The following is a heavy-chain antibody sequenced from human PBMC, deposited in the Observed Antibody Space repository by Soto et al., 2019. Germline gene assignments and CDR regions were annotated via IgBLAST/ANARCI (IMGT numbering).Heavy chain of an antibody. CDR3: AKSPMVRTFHYGMDV. J-gene: IGHJ6*02. CDR1: EVRFSFYW. D-gene: IGHD3-16*01. V-gene: IGHV3-7*05. CDR2: INEDGSET. Sequence: EVQMVESGGNLVQPGGSLRVSCAASEVRFSFYWMSWVRQAPGKGLEWVADINEDGSETYYADAVKGRFTISRDDAPNSLYLHMNSLRAGDTAVYFCAKSPMVRTFHYGMDVWGQGTTVTVSS.